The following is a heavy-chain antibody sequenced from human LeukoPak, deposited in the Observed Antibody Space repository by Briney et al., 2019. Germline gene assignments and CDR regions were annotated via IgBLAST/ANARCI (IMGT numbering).Heavy chain of an antibody. J-gene: IGHJ4*02. D-gene: IGHD4-23*01. V-gene: IGHV3-7*01. CDR3: ARAVAARSFYFDY. CDR2: INQDGSEG. Sequence: GGSLRLSCAASVFSFSTYWMSWVRQAPGKGLEWLANINQDGSEGYLVDSVKGRFTISRDNAKNSVYLQMKSLRAEDTAVYYCARAVAARSFYFDYWGQGTLATVSS. CDR1: VFSFSTYW.